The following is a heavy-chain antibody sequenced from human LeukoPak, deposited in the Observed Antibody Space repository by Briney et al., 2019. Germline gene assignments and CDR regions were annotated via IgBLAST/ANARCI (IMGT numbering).Heavy chain of an antibody. J-gene: IGHJ4*02. Sequence: ASVKVSCKASGYTFTSYYMHWVRQAPGQGLEWMEIINPSGGSTSYAQKFQGRVTMTRDTSTSTVYMELSSLRSEDTAVYYCARGFSAYDSSGYYRGEGSSFWGQGTLVTVSS. D-gene: IGHD3-22*01. CDR2: INPSGGST. CDR3: ARGFSAYDSSGYYRGEGSSF. V-gene: IGHV1-46*01. CDR1: GYTFTSYY.